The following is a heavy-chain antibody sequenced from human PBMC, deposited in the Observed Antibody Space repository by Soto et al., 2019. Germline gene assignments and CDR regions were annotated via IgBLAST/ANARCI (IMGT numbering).Heavy chain of an antibody. D-gene: IGHD2-15*01. J-gene: IGHJ6*04. V-gene: IGHV1-8*02. CDR1: GYDFTAYD. Sequence: ASVKVSCKASGYDFTAYDINWVRQASGQGLEWMGWMNPINGATGFAQRFQGRVSMTRNTATDTAYLDLTGLRSDDTAVYYCGRGPSPRAPLGGPPYYFAMDVWGEWTTVTVSS. CDR2: MNPINGAT. CDR3: GRGPSPRAPLGGPPYYFAMDV.